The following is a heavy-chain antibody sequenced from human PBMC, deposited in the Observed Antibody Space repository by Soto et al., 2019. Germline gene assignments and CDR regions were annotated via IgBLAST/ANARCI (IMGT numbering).Heavy chain of an antibody. CDR1: GFSFSSYG. Sequence: QVQLVELGGGVVQPGKSLRLSCAASGFSFSSYGMHWVRQAPGKGLEWVALIWYDGGNKYYADSAKGRFTISRDNSKNTLYLQVNSLRADDTAVYYCARDLLNSTTSSYYYAMDVWGQGTTVTVSS. V-gene: IGHV3-33*01. CDR2: IWYDGGNK. D-gene: IGHD1-1*01. CDR3: ARDLLNSTTSSYYYAMDV. J-gene: IGHJ6*02.